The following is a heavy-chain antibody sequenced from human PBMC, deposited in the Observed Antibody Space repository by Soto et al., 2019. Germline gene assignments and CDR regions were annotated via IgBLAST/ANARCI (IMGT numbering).Heavy chain of an antibody. Sequence: QVQLVESGGGVVQPGRSLRLSCAASGFTFSSYGMHWVRQAPGKGLEWVAVIWYDGSNKYYADSVKGRFTISRDNSKNTLYLQMNSLRAEDTAVYYCARDAEETARPCGADYWGQGTLVTVSS. CDR3: ARDAEETARPCGADY. V-gene: IGHV3-33*01. CDR1: GFTFSSYG. J-gene: IGHJ4*02. CDR2: IWYDGSNK. D-gene: IGHD6-6*01.